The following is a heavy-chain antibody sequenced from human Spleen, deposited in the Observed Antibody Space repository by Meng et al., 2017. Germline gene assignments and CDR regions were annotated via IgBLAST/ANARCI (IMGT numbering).Heavy chain of an antibody. V-gene: IGHV4-38-2*02. J-gene: IGHJ3*01. Sequence: LRLSCTVPIYSISNGYYWGWNRQPPGKGLEWIGTMYHSGNTHYNPSLKSRVTISLDTSTHKNQFSLEVNSVTAADKDVYYCARSISSAEDDAFDVWGQGTMVTVSS. CDR1: IYSISNGYY. CDR2: MYHSGNT. CDR3: ARSISSAEDDAFDV. D-gene: IGHD6-13*01.